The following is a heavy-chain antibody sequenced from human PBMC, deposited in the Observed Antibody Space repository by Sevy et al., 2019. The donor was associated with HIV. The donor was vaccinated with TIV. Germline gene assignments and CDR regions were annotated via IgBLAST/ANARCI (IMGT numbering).Heavy chain of an antibody. CDR1: GFTFSSYA. CDR3: AKEGFGYNYDSSGNLDY. D-gene: IGHD3-22*01. J-gene: IGHJ4*02. V-gene: IGHV3-23*01. Sequence: GGSLRLSCGVSGFTFSSYAMSWVRQAPGKGLEWVSASSGSGGSTYYADSVKGRFTISRDNSKNTLYLQMTSLRAEDTAVYYCAKEGFGYNYDSSGNLDYWGQGTLVTVSS. CDR2: SSGSGGST.